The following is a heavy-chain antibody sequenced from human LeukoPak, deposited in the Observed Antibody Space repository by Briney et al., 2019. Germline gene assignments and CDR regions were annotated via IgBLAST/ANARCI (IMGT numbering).Heavy chain of an antibody. CDR3: ARDQYDTWSRRGNFDS. D-gene: IGHD3-3*01. J-gene: IGHJ4*02. CDR2: IKLDGSEK. V-gene: IGHV3-7*03. Sequence: GGSLRLSCIASGFTFGKYWMSWVRQAPGKGREWVANIKLDGSEKNYVDSVKGRFTISRDNTKNSLYLQMNSLRVEDTAVFYCARDQYDTWSRRGNFDSWGQGTLVIVSS. CDR1: GFTFGKYW.